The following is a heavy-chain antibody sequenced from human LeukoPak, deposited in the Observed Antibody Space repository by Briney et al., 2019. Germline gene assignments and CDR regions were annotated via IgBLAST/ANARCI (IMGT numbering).Heavy chain of an antibody. J-gene: IGHJ4*02. CDR1: GYTFTNYY. D-gene: IGHD1-26*01. CDR2: INLKSGGT. Sequence: ASVKVSCKASGYTFTNYYMHWVRQGPGLGFEWMGWINLKSGGTSYPQKFQGRLTMTRDTSISTAYMELSRLGSDDTAVYYCVPSANYYYFDYWGQGTLVTVSS. V-gene: IGHV1-2*02. CDR3: VPSANYYYFDY.